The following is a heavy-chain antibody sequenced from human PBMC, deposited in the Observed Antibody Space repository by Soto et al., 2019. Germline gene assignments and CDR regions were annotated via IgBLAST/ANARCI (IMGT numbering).Heavy chain of an antibody. CDR1: GGSMDTGNYY. CDR3: AGHNFLTAPP. Sequence: QLQLQESGPGLLKPSQTLSLTCTVSGGSMDTGNYYWSWIRQSPGKGLDWIGYVSYTGSTFYKSSLRSRVTMAVDASKSQFTLNLRSVTAADTAVYYCAGHNFLTAPPWGQGILVSVSS. J-gene: IGHJ5*02. CDR2: VSYTGST. D-gene: IGHD3-9*01. V-gene: IGHV4-30-4*08.